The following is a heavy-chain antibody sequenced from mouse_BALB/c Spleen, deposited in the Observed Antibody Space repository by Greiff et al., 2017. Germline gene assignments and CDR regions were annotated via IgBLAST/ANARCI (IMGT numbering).Heavy chain of an antibody. CDR3: ARRGYGNYGFAY. J-gene: IGHJ3*01. CDR2: ISYSGST. D-gene: IGHD2-1*01. V-gene: IGHV3-8*02. CDR1: GDSITSGY. Sequence: EVQLQESGPSLVKPSQTLSLTCSVTGDSITSGYWNWIRKFPGNKLEYMGYISYSGSTYYNPSLKSRISITRDTSKNQYYLQLNSVTTEDTATYYCARRGYGNYGFAYWGQGTLVTVSA.